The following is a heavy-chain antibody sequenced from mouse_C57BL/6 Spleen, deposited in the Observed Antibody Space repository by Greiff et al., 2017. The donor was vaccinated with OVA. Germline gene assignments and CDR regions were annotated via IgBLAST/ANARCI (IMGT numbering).Heavy chain of an antibody. D-gene: IGHD3-2*02. CDR3: AREGRAAQATAWFAY. J-gene: IGHJ3*01. V-gene: IGHV1-39*01. CDR1: GYSFTDYN. CDR2: INPNYGTT. Sequence: VQLKESGPELVKPGASVKISCKASGYSFTDYNMNWVKQSNGKSLEWIGVINPNYGTTSYNQKFKGKATLTVDQSSSTAYMQLNSLTSEDSAVYYCAREGRAAQATAWFAYWGQGTLVTVSA.